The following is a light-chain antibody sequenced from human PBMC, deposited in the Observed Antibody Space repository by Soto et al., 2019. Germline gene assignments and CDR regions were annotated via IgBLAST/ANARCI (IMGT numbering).Light chain of an antibody. Sequence: EIVLTQSPGTQSLSPGERVTLSCRASQSISSSYLAWYQQKPGQAPRLLIYGASSRATGIPDRFSGSGSGTDFTLTISRLEPEDFAVYYCQQYGSSPRTFGQGTKLEIK. V-gene: IGKV3-20*01. CDR3: QQYGSSPRT. J-gene: IGKJ2*01. CDR1: QSISSSY. CDR2: GAS.